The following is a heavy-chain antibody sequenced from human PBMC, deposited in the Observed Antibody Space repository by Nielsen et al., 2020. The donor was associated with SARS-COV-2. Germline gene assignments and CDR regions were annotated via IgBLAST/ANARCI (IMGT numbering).Heavy chain of an antibody. J-gene: IGHJ4*02. CDR2: IIPIFGTA. Sequence: SVKVSCKASGGTFSSYAISWVRQAPGQGLEWMGGIIPIFGTANYAQKFQGRVTITADESTSTAYMELSSLRSEDTAVYYSARDRPGYSSGWRFGHDYWGQGTLVTVSS. D-gene: IGHD6-19*01. CDR3: ARDRPGYSSGWRFGHDY. V-gene: IGHV1-69*13. CDR1: GGTFSSYA.